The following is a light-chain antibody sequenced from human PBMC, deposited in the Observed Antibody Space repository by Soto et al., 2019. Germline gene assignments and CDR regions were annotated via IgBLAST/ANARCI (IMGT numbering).Light chain of an antibody. CDR1: QSVSSN. CDR3: QQYNNWPFT. Sequence: EIVMTQSPATLSVSPGERATLSCRASQSVSSNLAWYQQKPGQAPRLLIYGASTRATVIPARFSGSGSGTEFTLTISSLQSEDFAVYYCQQYNNWPFTFGTGTKVDIK. V-gene: IGKV3-15*01. J-gene: IGKJ3*01. CDR2: GAS.